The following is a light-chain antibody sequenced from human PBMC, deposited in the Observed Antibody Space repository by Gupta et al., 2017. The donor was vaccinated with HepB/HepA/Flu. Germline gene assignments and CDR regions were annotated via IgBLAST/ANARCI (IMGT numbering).Light chain of an antibody. CDR2: NVS. J-gene: IGLJ3*02. Sequence: QSALTQPASGSGSPGQSITISCTGTSSDVGGYNYVSWYQQHPANAHNLIIYNVSNRPAGVSTRFSASKSGNTASLTISGLQAENEADYYCSSYTSSSTLVFGGGTKLTVL. CDR1: SSDVGGYNY. CDR3: SSYTSSSTLV. V-gene: IGLV2-14*03.